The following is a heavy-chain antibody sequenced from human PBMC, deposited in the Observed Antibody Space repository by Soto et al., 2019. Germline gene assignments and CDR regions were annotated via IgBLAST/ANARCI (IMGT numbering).Heavy chain of an antibody. CDR2: IYYSGST. J-gene: IGHJ4*02. CDR1: GGSISSSSYY. V-gene: IGHV4-39*01. Sequence: LSLTCTVSGGSISSSSYYWGWIRQPPGKGLEWIGSIYYSGSTYYNPSLKSRVTISVDTSKNQFSLKLSSVTAADTAVYYCAGRRDGYNYLDYWGQGTLVTVSS. D-gene: IGHD5-12*01. CDR3: AGRRDGYNYLDY.